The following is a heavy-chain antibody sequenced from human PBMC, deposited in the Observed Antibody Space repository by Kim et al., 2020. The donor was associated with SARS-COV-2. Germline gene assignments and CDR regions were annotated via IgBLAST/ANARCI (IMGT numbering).Heavy chain of an antibody. V-gene: IGHV4-34*01. D-gene: IGHD2-21*01. Sequence: GSTNYNPSLKSRVTISVDTSKNQFSLKLSSVTAADTAVYYCATYSSYMDVWGQGTTVTVSS. CDR3: ATYSSYMDV. J-gene: IGHJ6*02. CDR2: GST.